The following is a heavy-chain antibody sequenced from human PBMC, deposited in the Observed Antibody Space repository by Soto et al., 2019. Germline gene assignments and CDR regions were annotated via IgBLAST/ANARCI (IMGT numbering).Heavy chain of an antibody. D-gene: IGHD3-3*01. J-gene: IGHJ6*02. Sequence: QVQLVQSGAEVKKPGASVKVSCKASGYTFTSYGISWVRQAPGQGLEWMGWISGYNGNTNYAQKLQGRVTMTTDTSTSTAYMELRSLRSDDTAVYYCARDGNYDFWSGYWSHLDYYGMDVWGQGTTVTVSS. CDR3: ARDGNYDFWSGYWSHLDYYGMDV. V-gene: IGHV1-18*04. CDR2: ISGYNGNT. CDR1: GYTFTSYG.